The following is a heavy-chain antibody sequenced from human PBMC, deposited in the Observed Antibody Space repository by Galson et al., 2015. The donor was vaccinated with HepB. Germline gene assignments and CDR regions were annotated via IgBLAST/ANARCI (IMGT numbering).Heavy chain of an antibody. CDR2: INAGNGNT. J-gene: IGHJ4*02. D-gene: IGHD1-26*01. Sequence: SVKVSCKASGYTFTSYAMHWVRQAPGQGLEWMGWINAGNGNTKYSQKFQGRVTITRDTSASTAYMELSSLRSEDTAVYYCARDQSECELPYYFDYWGQGTLVTVSS. CDR3: ARDQSECELPYYFDY. CDR1: GYTFTSYA. V-gene: IGHV1-3*01.